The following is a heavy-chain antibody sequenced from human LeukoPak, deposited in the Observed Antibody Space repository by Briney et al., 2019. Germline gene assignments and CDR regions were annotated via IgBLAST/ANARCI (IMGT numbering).Heavy chain of an antibody. D-gene: IGHD2-15*01. V-gene: IGHV4-39*01. CDR2: IYFSGST. CDR1: GGSISSTSYY. CDR3: ARKHCSGGSCYTRGNWFDP. J-gene: IGHJ5*02. Sequence: SETLSLTCSVSGGSISSTSYYWGWIRQPPGKGLEWLGSIYFSGSTYYNPSLKSRVTISVDTSKNQFSLKLGSVTAADTAVYYCARKHCSGGSCYTRGNWFDPWGQGTLVTVSS.